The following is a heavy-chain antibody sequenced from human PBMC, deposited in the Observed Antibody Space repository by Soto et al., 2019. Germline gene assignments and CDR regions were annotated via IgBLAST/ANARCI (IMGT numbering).Heavy chain of an antibody. Sequence: EVQLVESGGGLVKPGGSLRLSCAASGFTFSSYSMNWVRQAPGKGLEWVSSISSSSSYIYYADSVKGRFTISRDNAKNSLYLQMNSLRAEDTAVYYCARWSGSYPRGMDVWGQGTTVTVSS. V-gene: IGHV3-21*01. CDR3: ARWSGSYPRGMDV. D-gene: IGHD1-26*01. J-gene: IGHJ6*02. CDR2: ISSSSSYI. CDR1: GFTFSSYS.